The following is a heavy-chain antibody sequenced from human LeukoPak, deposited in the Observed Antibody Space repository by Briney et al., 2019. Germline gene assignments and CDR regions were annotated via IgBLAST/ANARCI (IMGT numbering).Heavy chain of an antibody. J-gene: IGHJ6*02. D-gene: IGHD6-19*01. V-gene: IGHV4-34*01. Sequence: SETLSLTCAVYGGSFSGYYWSWIRQPPGKGLEWIGEINHSGSTNYNPSLKSRVTISVDTSKNQFSLKLSSVTAADTAVYYCARHQWLGPTLMDVWGQGTTVTVSS. CDR2: INHSGST. CDR1: GGSFSGYY. CDR3: ARHQWLGPTLMDV.